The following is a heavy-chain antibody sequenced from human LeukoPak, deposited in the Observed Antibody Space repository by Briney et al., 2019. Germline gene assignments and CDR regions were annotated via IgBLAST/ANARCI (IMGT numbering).Heavy chain of an antibody. J-gene: IGHJ4*02. Sequence: GGSLRLSCAASGFTFSRHWMHWVRQAPGKGLEWVSYISSSSSTIYYADSVKGRFTISRDNAKNSLYLQMNSLRAEDTAVYYCAPGGGRPDYWGQGTLVTVSS. D-gene: IGHD3-16*01. CDR2: ISSSSSTI. V-gene: IGHV3-48*01. CDR1: GFTFSRHW. CDR3: APGGGRPDY.